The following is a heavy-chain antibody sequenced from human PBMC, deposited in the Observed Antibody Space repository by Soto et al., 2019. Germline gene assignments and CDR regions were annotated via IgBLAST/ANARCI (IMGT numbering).Heavy chain of an antibody. CDR1: EFTVSSNN. D-gene: IGHD3-10*01. CDR2: IYSGGST. CDR3: ARGPSRDLWFGPGY. V-gene: IGHV3-66*01. Sequence: EVQLVESGGGLVQPGGSLRLSWAASEFTVSSNNMSWVRQPPGKGLEWASVIYSGGSTNYADSVKGRFTISRDNSKNTLYLQMNSLRAEDTAVYYCARGPSRDLWFGPGYWGQGTLVTVSS. J-gene: IGHJ4*02.